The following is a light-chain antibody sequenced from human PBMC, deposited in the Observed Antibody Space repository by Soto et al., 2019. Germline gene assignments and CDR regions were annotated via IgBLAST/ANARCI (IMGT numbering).Light chain of an antibody. Sequence: ESGFPQSPCTRSLSPGERATLSGRANQSVSSSYLAWYQQKPGQAPRLLIYGASSRATGIPDRFSGSGSCTDFTLTISRLEPEDFAVYYCQQYGSSLPITFGQGTRLEIK. V-gene: IGKV3-20*01. J-gene: IGKJ5*01. CDR2: GAS. CDR3: QQYGSSLPIT. CDR1: QSVSSSY.